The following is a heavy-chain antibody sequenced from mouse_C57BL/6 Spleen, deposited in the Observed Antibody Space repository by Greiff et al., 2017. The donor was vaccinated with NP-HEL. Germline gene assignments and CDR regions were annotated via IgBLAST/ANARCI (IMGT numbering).Heavy chain of an antibody. CDR1: GYTFTSYW. D-gene: IGHD2-5*01. CDR3: AKSNYDHYAMDY. Sequence: QVQLKQPGAELVRPGTSVKLSCKASGYTFTSYWMHWVKQRPGQGLEWIGVIDPSDSYTNYNQKFKGKATLTVDTSSSTAYMQLSSLTSEDSAVYYCAKSNYDHYAMDYWGQGTSVTVSS. V-gene: IGHV1-59*01. CDR2: IDPSDSYT. J-gene: IGHJ4*01.